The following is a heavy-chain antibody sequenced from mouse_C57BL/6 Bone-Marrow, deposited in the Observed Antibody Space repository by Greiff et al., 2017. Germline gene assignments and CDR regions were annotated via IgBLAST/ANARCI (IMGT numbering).Heavy chain of an antibody. V-gene: IGHV1-62-2*01. CDR3: ARHERYYDYEGYFDY. CDR1: GYIFTEYT. D-gene: IGHD2-4*01. CDR2: FYPGSGSI. J-gene: IGHJ2*01. Sequence: LVESGAELVKPGASVKLSCKASGYIFTEYTIHWVKQRSGQGLEWIGWFYPGSGSIKYNERFKDKATLTADKSSNTGYMERSRLTSEDSAVYFCARHERYYDYEGYFDYWGQGTTLTVSS.